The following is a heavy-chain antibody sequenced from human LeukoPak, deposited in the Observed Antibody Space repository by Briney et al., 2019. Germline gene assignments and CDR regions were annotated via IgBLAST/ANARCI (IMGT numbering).Heavy chain of an antibody. CDR2: VFWNGVDK. J-gene: IGHJ6*02. CDR1: GFIVNDHA. CDR3: SKDISAGGLDV. V-gene: IGHV3-9*01. Sequence: GGSLRLSCVASGFIVNDHAMHWVRQTPGKGLGWVAGVFWNGVDKGYADSVKGRFTIFRDNAKNSMYLQMNSLRIEDTALYYCSKDISAGGLDVWGPGTPVTVSS. D-gene: IGHD3-16*02.